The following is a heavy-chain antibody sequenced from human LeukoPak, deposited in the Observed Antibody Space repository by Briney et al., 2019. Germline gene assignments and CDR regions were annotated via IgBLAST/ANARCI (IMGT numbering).Heavy chain of an antibody. V-gene: IGHV1-8*01. CDR3: ARGSQILAAIDY. CDR1: GYTFTSYD. Sequence: ASVKVSCKASGYTFTSYDINWVRQATGQGLEWMGWMNPNSGNTGYAQKFQGRVTMTRNTSISTAYMELSSLRSEDTAVYYCARGSQILAAIDYWGQGTLVTVSS. J-gene: IGHJ4*02. CDR2: MNPNSGNT. D-gene: IGHD6-13*01.